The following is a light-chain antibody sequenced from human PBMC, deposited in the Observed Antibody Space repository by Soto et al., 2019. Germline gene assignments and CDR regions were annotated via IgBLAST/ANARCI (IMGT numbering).Light chain of an antibody. V-gene: IGLV1-44*01. CDR1: RSNIGRNS. J-gene: IGLJ3*02. CDR3: ATWDDSLNGWV. CDR2: STN. Sequence: QAVVTQPPSASGTPGQRVTISCSGSRSNIGRNSVSWYQQLAGTAPKLLIYSTNQRPSGVPDRFSGSRSGTSASLAISGLQSEDEADYYCATWDDSLNGWVFGGGTKLTVL.